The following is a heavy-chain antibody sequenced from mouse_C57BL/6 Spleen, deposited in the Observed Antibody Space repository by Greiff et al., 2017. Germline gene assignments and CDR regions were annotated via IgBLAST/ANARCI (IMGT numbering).Heavy chain of an antibody. J-gene: IGHJ3*01. D-gene: IGHD1-1*01. CDR1: GFTFSSYG. Sequence: EVKLVESGGDLVKPGGSLKLSCAASGFTFSSYGMSWVRQTPDKRLEWVATISSGGSYTYYPDSVKGRFTISRDNAKNTLYLQMSSLKSEDTAMYYCASLGGSSQAWFAYWGQGTLVTVSA. V-gene: IGHV5-6*01. CDR3: ASLGGSSQAWFAY. CDR2: ISSGGSYT.